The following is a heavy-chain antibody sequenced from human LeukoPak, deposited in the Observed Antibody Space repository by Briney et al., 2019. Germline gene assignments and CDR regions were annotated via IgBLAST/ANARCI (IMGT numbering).Heavy chain of an antibody. CDR3: ARVLHGDYGGGGFDI. CDR2: IIPLFRKA. D-gene: IGHD4-17*01. Sequence: SVKLSCKASGGSFGSISINWVRQPPGQGLEWMGGIIPLFRKADYTQKFQDRVTITADKVTNTVYMVLSHLTSDDTGMFYCARVLHGDYGGGGFDIWGQGTMVTVSS. J-gene: IGHJ3*02. CDR1: GGSFGSIS. V-gene: IGHV1-69*06.